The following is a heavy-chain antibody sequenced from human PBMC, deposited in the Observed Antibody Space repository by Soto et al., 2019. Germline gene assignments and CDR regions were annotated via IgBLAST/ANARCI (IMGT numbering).Heavy chain of an antibody. D-gene: IGHD3-16*02. J-gene: IGHJ4*02. CDR3: ARPAYYDYIWGSYLDH. V-gene: IGHV3-23*01. CDR2: ISANGRDT. Sequence: GGSLRLSCTASGFTFSAYSMSWVRQAPGKGLEWVSAISANGRDTFYADSAEGRFTVSRDNSRNTLFLQMSSLTVEDTAVYYCARPAYYDYIWGSYLDHWGQGTLVTVSS. CDR1: GFTFSAYS.